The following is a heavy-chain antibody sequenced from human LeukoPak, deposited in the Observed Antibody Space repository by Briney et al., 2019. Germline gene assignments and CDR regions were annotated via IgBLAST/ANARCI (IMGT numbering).Heavy chain of an antibody. CDR3: ARDNDLLRYFDWPLDY. Sequence: GGSLRLSCAASGFTFSSFWMHWVRQAPGKGLVWVSRLNSDGSSTDYADSVKGRFTISRDNAKNTLYLQMNSLRAEDTAVYYCARDNDLLRYFDWPLDYWGQGTLVTVSS. CDR2: LNSDGSST. J-gene: IGHJ4*02. D-gene: IGHD3-9*01. V-gene: IGHV3-74*01. CDR1: GFTFSSFW.